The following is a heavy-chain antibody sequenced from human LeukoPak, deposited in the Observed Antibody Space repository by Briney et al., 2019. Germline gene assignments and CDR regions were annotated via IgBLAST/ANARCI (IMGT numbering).Heavy chain of an antibody. J-gene: IGHJ5*02. CDR3: ARLTVTADSPFDP. CDR1: GGSISDYH. Sequence: SETLSLTCTVSGGSISDYHWSWIRQPPGKGLEYIGYIYYSGSTYYNPSLKSRVTISVDTSKNQFSLKLSSVTAADTAVYYCARLTVTADSPFDPWGQGTLVTVSS. V-gene: IGHV4-59*08. D-gene: IGHD2-21*02. CDR2: IYYSGST.